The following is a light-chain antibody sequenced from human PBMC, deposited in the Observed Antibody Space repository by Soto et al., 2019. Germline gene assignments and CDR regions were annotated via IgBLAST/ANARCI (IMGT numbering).Light chain of an antibody. Sequence: EVVFTQSPGQLSLSPGGRATLYCRSTQSVSSNYLGWYRQIPGQAPRLLIYEVSNVATGIPARFSGSGSGTDFTLTISRLEPEDSAVYYCHQYVTSPWTFGQGTKVDIK. CDR2: EVS. CDR3: HQYVTSPWT. CDR1: QSVSSNY. V-gene: IGKV3-20*01. J-gene: IGKJ1*01.